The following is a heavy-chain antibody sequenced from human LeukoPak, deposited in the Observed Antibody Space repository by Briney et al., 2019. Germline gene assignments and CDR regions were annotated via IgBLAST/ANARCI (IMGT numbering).Heavy chain of an antibody. Sequence: KTSETLSLTCTVSGGSISSSSYYWGWIRQPPGKGLEWIGSIYYSGSTYYNPSLKSRVTISVDTSKNQFSLKLSSVTAADTAVYFCAKSDNNGWPLHWHFDLWGRGTLVTVSS. CDR2: IYYSGST. CDR3: AKSDNNGWPLHWHFDL. D-gene: IGHD6-19*01. CDR1: GGSISSSSYY. V-gene: IGHV4-39*01. J-gene: IGHJ2*01.